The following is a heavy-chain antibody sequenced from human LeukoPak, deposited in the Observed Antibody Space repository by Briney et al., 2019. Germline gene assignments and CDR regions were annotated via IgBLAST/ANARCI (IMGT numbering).Heavy chain of an antibody. CDR2: NYTGDYNT. CDR3: ARNFHGSSWDY. V-gene: IGHV5-51*01. CDR1: GYCFTSYF. J-gene: IGHJ4*02. Sequence: GASLNTSCNGSGYCFTSYFIGWLRHMPGKVLEWMGINYTGDYNTRYSPSSQGQGTISADKSISTAYLQWSSLKASNTAMYYCARNFHGSSWDYWGQGTLVTVPS. D-gene: IGHD6-6*01.